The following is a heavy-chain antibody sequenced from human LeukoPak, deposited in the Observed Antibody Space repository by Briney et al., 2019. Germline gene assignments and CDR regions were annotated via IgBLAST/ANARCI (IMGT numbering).Heavy chain of an antibody. J-gene: IGHJ3*02. D-gene: IGHD3-10*01. CDR2: INHSGST. CDR1: GGSFSGYY. Sequence: SETLSLTCAVYGGSFSGYYWSWIRQPPGKGLEWIGEINHSGSTNYNPSLKSRVTISVDTSKNQFSLKLSSVTAADTAVYYCAREYGSGSYCFDIWGQGTMVTVSS. CDR3: AREYGSGSYCFDI. V-gene: IGHV4-34*01.